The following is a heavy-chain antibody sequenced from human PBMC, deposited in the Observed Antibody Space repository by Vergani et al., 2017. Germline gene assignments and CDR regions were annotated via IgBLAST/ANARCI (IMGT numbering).Heavy chain of an antibody. J-gene: IGHJ5*02. V-gene: IGHV4-39*01. D-gene: IGHD3-3*01. CDR1: GGSISSSRYY. CDR3: ARVDPIYDFWSGYYLT. Sequence: QLQLQESGPGLVKPSETLSLTCTVSGGSISSSRYYWGWIRQPPGKGLEWIGNIYYSGCTYSNPSLKSRVTLSVDTSKNQFSLKLSSVTAADTAVYYCARVDPIYDFWSGYYLTWGQGTLVTVSS. CDR2: IYYSGCT.